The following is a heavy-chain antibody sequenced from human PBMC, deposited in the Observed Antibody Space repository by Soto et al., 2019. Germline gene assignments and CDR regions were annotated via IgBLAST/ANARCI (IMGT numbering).Heavy chain of an antibody. Sequence: SETLSLTCTVSGGSISSGGYYWSWIRQHPGKGLEWIGYIYYSGSTYYNPSLKSRVTISVDTSKNQFSLKLSSVTAADTAVYYCARRDLTLAAGDAFDIWGQGTMVTGSS. J-gene: IGHJ3*02. D-gene: IGHD3-9*01. CDR2: IYYSGST. V-gene: IGHV4-31*03. CDR3: ARRDLTLAAGDAFDI. CDR1: GGSISSGGYY.